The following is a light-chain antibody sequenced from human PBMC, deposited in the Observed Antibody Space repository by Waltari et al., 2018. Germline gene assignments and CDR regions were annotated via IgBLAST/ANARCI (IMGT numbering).Light chain of an antibody. CDR3: SSYAGNCNLVV. J-gene: IGLJ2*01. CDR2: EAS. Sequence: QCALTQPASVSGSPGQSITISCTGTSSDVGSYNLVSCYQQHPGKAPKLMIYEASKRPSGVSNRFSGSKSGNTASLTISGLQAEDEADYYCSSYAGNCNLVVFGGGTKLTVL. CDR1: SSDVGSYNL. V-gene: IGLV2-23*01.